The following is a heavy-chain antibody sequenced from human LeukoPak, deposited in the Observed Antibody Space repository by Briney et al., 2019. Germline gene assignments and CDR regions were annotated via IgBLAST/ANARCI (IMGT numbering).Heavy chain of an antibody. Sequence: SGGSLRLPCAASGFTFSSYAMSWVRQAPGKGLEWVSAISGSGGSTYYADSVKGRSTISRDNSKNTLYLQMNSLRAEDTAVYYCAKAHERYSSSWYVETFDYWGQGTLVTVSS. V-gene: IGHV3-23*01. CDR2: ISGSGGST. D-gene: IGHD6-13*01. CDR1: GFTFSSYA. CDR3: AKAHERYSSSWYVETFDY. J-gene: IGHJ4*02.